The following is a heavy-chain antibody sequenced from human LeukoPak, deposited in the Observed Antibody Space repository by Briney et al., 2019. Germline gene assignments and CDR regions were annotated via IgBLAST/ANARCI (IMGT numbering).Heavy chain of an antibody. CDR3: ARGPVTRFEI. CDR1: GFTVSSNY. Sequence: GGSLRLPCAASGFTVSSNYMSWVRQAPGKGLEWVSVIYSGGTTYYADSVKGRFTISRDNSNNTLYLQMISLRAEDTAVYYCARGPVTRFEIWGQGTMVTVSS. V-gene: IGHV3-53*01. CDR2: IYSGGTT. J-gene: IGHJ3*02. D-gene: IGHD4-17*01.